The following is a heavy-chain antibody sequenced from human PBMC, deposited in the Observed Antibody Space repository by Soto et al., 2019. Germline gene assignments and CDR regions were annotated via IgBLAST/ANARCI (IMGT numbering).Heavy chain of an antibody. J-gene: IGHJ4*02. V-gene: IGHV4-39*01. CDR3: ARHPSLYRHLEF. Sequence: QVQLQESGPRLVKPSETLSLICSVSGASITSGNYYWAWIRQPPGKGLEWIGSMHYRGTTHYNSSLETRVSISADTAKNQISLNLNSVTAADTAIYFCARHPSLYRHLEFWGQGNLVTVSS. CDR2: MHYRGTT. D-gene: IGHD3-10*01. CDR1: GASITSGNYY.